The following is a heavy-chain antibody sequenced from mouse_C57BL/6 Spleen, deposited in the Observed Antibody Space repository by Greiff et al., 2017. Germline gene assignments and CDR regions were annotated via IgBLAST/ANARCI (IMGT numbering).Heavy chain of an antibody. CDR1: GYSITSGYY. CDR2: ISYDGSN. J-gene: IGHJ2*01. CDR3: ATNWDGAPFDY. Sequence: ESGPGLVKPSQSLSLTCSVTGYSITSGYYWNWIRQFPGNKLEWMGYISYDGSNNYNPSLKNRISITRDTSKNQFFLKLNSVTTEDTATYYCATNWDGAPFDYWGQGTTLTVSS. V-gene: IGHV3-6*01. D-gene: IGHD4-1*01.